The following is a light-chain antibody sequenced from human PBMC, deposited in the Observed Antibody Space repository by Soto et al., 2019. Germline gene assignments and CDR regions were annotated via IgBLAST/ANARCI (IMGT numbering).Light chain of an antibody. CDR2: GVS. CDR3: QLYGSSPWT. CDR1: QSVSHRY. Sequence: EIVLTQSPGTLSLSPGERATLSCRASQSVSHRYLAWYQQEPDQAPRLLIHGVSTRATGIPDRFSGSGSGTDFTLTISRLETEDFAVYYCQLYGSSPWTFGQGTKVEIK. J-gene: IGKJ1*01. V-gene: IGKV3-20*01.